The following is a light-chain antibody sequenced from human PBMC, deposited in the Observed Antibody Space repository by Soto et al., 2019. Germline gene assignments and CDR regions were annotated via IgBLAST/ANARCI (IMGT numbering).Light chain of an antibody. CDR1: SSDIGAYNF. CDR3: TSWTTSTTMI. CDR2: DVN. Sequence: QPASVSGSPGQSITISCTGTSSDIGAYNFVSWYQQHPGKAPKLMLYDVNIRPSGVSNRFSGSKSGNTASLTIFGLQAEDEADYYCTSWTTSTTMIFGGGTKLTVL. V-gene: IGLV2-14*03. J-gene: IGLJ2*01.